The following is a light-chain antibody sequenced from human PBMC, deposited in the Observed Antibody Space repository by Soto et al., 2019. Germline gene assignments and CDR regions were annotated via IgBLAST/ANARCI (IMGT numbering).Light chain of an antibody. V-gene: IGKV3-20*01. J-gene: IGKJ5*01. CDR3: QQCGSSST. CDR2: GAS. CDR1: QTFSNSF. Sequence: EIVLTQSPGTLSLSPGERATLSCRASQTFSNSFLSWFQQIPGQAPRLLIYGASMRATGIPDRFSGSGSGTDFTLTISRLEPEDFAVYHCQQCGSSSTFGQGTRLEI.